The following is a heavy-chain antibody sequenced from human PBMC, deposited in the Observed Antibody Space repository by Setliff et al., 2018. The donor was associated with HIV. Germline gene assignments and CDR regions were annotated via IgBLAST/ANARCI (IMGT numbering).Heavy chain of an antibody. CDR2: IKQDGSEK. CDR1: GLIFSSYW. V-gene: IGHV3-7*03. D-gene: IGHD4-17*01. CDR3: ARDPAYGAIDY. J-gene: IGHJ4*02. Sequence: GSLRLSCAASGLIFSSYWMSWVRQAPGKGLEWVANIKQDGSEKYYVDSVKGRFTISRDNAKNSLYLQMNSLRVEDTAVYYCARDPAYGAIDYWGQGTLVTVSS.